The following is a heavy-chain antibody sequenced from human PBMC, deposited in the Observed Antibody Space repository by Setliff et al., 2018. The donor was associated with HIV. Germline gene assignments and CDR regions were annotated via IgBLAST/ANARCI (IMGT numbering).Heavy chain of an antibody. J-gene: IGHJ4*02. CDR2: VFHSGSA. V-gene: IGHV4-4*02. Sequence: SETLSLTCAVSGASISSGSWWPWVRQPPGKGLEWIGEVFHSGSATYNPSLKSRVTISVDTSKNQFSLKVNSVTAADTAMYYCARAPGSVSVFLDSWGQGTLVTVSS. CDR1: GASISSGSW. D-gene: IGHD3-10*01. CDR3: ARAPGSVSVFLDS.